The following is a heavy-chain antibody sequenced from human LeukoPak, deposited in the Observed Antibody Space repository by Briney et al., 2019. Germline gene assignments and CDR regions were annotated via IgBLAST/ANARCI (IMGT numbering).Heavy chain of an antibody. J-gene: IGHJ4*02. V-gene: IGHV3-NL1*01. CDR2: IADNT. D-gene: IGHD3-22*01. Sequence: GGSLRLSCAASGFTFKNYGLTWVRQAPGKGLEWVSSIADNTYYADSVKGRFTISRDNSKNTLYLQMNSLRAEDTAVYYCAKMPPDYYDSSGLAYWGQGTLVTVSS. CDR1: GFTFKNYG. CDR3: AKMPPDYYDSSGLAY.